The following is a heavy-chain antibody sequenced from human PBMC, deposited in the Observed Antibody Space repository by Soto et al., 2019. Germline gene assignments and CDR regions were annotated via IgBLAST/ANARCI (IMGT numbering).Heavy chain of an antibody. Sequence: GASVKVSCKASGYSFTGYYIHWVRQAPGQGLEWMGWINPDSGATNYAQNFQGRVTLTSDTSISTASMDLTSLTSDDTAVYYCARGDYGTGGYPFPYFGYRGQGTLVTVSS. D-gene: IGHD2-8*02. CDR2: INPDSGAT. V-gene: IGHV1-2*02. CDR1: GYSFTGYY. CDR3: ARGDYGTGGYPFPYFGY. J-gene: IGHJ4*02.